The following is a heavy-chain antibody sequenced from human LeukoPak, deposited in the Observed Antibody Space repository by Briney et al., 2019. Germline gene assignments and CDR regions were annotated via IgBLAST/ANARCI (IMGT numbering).Heavy chain of an antibody. J-gene: IGHJ4*02. Sequence: SGGSLRLSCAASGFTFDDYAMHWVRQAPGKGLEWVSGISWNSGSIGYADSVKGRFTISRDNAKNSLYLQMNSLRAEDTALYYCAKGHRRAAADLLFDYWGQGTLVTVSS. CDR3: AKGHRRAAADLLFDY. CDR2: ISWNSGSI. CDR1: GFTFDDYA. V-gene: IGHV3-9*01. D-gene: IGHD6-13*01.